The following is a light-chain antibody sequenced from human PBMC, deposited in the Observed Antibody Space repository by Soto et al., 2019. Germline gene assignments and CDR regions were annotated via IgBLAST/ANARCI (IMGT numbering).Light chain of an antibody. CDR2: GAS. CDR1: QSVRTY. V-gene: IGKV3-15*01. J-gene: IGKJ1*01. Sequence: VMTQSPDTLPLSPGESASLSCRASQSVRTYLAWFQQKPGQAPRLLIYGASARAPGVPARFSGRGSGTEFTLTISNLQSEDFAIYYCQQYDNWPTVTFGPGTKVDIK. CDR3: QQYDNWPTVT.